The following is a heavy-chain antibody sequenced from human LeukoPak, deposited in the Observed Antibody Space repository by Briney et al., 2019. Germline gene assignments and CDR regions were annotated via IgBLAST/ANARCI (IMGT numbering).Heavy chain of an antibody. CDR1: GYTFTGYY. Sequence: ASVKVSCKASGYTFTGYYMHWVRQAPGQGLEWMGRINPNSGGANYAQKFQGRVAMTRHTSISTAYMELSRLRADDTAVYYCARFGGGYRYGVDYWGQGTLVTVSS. J-gene: IGHJ4*02. D-gene: IGHD5-18*01. CDR2: INPNSGGA. CDR3: ARFGGGYRYGVDY. V-gene: IGHV1-2*06.